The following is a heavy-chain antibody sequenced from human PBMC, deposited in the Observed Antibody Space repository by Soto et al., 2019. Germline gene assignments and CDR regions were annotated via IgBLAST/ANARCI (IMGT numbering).Heavy chain of an antibody. J-gene: IGHJ4*02. V-gene: IGHV1-8*01. CDR1: EYTSANHD. D-gene: IGHD3-16*01. CDR2: MNPNSGNS. CDR3: ARGRGRWPHEKPGDY. Sequence: QVQLVQSGAELKEPGASVKVSCTASEYTSANHDINWVRQAPGRGLEWMGWMNPNSGNSGFAQKFQDRVTMTRDTSRDSAYMELRNLRSEDTAVYYCARGRGRWPHEKPGDYWGQGTLVTVS.